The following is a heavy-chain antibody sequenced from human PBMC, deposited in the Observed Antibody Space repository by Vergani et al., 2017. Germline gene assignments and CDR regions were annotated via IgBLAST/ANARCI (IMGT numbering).Heavy chain of an antibody. CDR1: GFIFTDYY. CDR2: INPNGDAT. V-gene: IGHV1-2*02. D-gene: IGHD1-26*01. Sequence: QVQLVQSGAELKKPGASVRVSCKASGFIFTDYYIHWMRQAPGQGLEWIGWINPNGDATHYAQHFRGRVTLTRATSSTTAYMDLASLTSDATAIYYCARDHQGPTTLDYWGQGSLVTVSS. CDR3: ARDHQGPTTLDY. J-gene: IGHJ4*02.